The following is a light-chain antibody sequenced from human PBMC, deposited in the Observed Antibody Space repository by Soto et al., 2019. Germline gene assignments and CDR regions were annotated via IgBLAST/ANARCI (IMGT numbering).Light chain of an antibody. CDR1: QSISSW. Sequence: IQMTQSPSTLSASVGDRVTFTCRASQSISSWLAWYQQKPGKAPKLLIYDASSLERGVPSRFSGSGSGTDFTLTISRLEPEDFAVYYCQHYVNSPPYTFGQGTRLEIK. J-gene: IGKJ5*01. CDR2: DAS. CDR3: QHYVNSPPYT. V-gene: IGKV1-5*01.